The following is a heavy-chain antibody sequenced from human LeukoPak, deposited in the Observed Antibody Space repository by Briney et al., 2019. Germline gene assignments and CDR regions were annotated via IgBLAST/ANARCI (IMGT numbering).Heavy chain of an antibody. CDR2: TRGSGSGMGSGN. V-gene: IGHV3-21*05. Sequence: GGSLRLSCAASGFAFSDYSMNWVRQAPGKGLEWVANTRGSGSGMGSGNYYAGAVKGRFTISSDNAKTSLYLQMNSLRAEDTAFYYCARDDNWGFDYWGQGALVTVSS. CDR1: GFAFSDYS. D-gene: IGHD7-27*01. J-gene: IGHJ4*02. CDR3: ARDDNWGFDY.